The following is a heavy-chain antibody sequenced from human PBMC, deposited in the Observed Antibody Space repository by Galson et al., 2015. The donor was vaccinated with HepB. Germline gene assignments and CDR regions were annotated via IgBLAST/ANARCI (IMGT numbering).Heavy chain of an antibody. CDR2: IYHSGST. CDR3: ARAAAYCGGDCFIAPSSHFDY. CDR1: GGSISSGGYS. V-gene: IGHV4-30-2*01. D-gene: IGHD2-21*02. Sequence: TLSLTCAVSGGSISSGGYSWSWIRQPPGKGLEWIGYIYHSGSTYYNPSLKSRVTISVDRSKNQFSLKLSSVTAADTAVYYCARAAAYCGGDCFIAPSSHFDYWGQGTLVTVSS. J-gene: IGHJ4*02.